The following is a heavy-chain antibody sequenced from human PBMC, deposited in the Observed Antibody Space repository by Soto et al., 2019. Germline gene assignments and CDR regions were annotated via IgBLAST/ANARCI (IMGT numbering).Heavy chain of an antibody. V-gene: IGHV3-30-3*01. J-gene: IGHJ6*02. CDR3: ARDEYSSSFESYYYYGMDV. CDR1: GFTFSSYA. Sequence: GGSLRLSCAASGFTFSSYAMHWVRQAPGKGLEWVAVISYDGSNKYYADYVKGRFTISRDNSKNTLYLQMNSLRAEDTAVYYCARDEYSSSFESYYYYGMDVWGQGTTVTVSS. D-gene: IGHD6-6*01. CDR2: ISYDGSNK.